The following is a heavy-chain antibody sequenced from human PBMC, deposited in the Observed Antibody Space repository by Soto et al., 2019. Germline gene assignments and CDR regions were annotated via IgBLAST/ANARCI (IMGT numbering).Heavy chain of an antibody. D-gene: IGHD2-21*02. CDR2: INSDGSST. V-gene: IGHV3-74*01. J-gene: IGHJ4*02. Sequence: LRLSCAASGFTFSRYWMHWVRQAPGKGLVWVSHINSDGSSTSYADSVKGRFTISRDNAKNTLYLQMNSLRAEDTAVYYCAKGEVTPGIDYWGQGTLVTVSS. CDR1: GFTFSRYW. CDR3: AKGEVTPGIDY.